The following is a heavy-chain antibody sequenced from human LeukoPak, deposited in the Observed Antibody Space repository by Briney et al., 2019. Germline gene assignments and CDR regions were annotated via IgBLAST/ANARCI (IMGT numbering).Heavy chain of an antibody. CDR3: ARRSSSGDNWFDP. D-gene: IGHD6-6*01. V-gene: IGHV1-18*04. J-gene: IGHJ5*02. CDR1: GYTFTGYY. Sequence: ASVKVSCKASGYTFTGYYMHWVRQAPGQGLEWMGWISTNKGNTNYAQKLQGRVTMTTDTSTSTAYMELRSLRSDDTAVYYCARRSSSGDNWFDPWGQGTLVTVSS. CDR2: ISTNKGNT.